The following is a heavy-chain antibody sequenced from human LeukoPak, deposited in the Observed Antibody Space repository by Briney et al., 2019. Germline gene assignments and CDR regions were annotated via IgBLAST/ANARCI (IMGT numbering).Heavy chain of an antibody. V-gene: IGHV4-59*08. D-gene: IGHD2/OR15-2a*01. CDR3: AGHHPRNTVDF. Sequence: SETLSLTRTVSGGSISSYYWSWIRQPPGKGLEWIAYISDIGSIDYNPSLKSRVTISLDTSKNQFSLKLSSVTAADTAVYYCAGHHPRNTVDFWGQGTLVTVSS. CDR2: ISDIGSI. CDR1: GGSISSYY. J-gene: IGHJ4*02.